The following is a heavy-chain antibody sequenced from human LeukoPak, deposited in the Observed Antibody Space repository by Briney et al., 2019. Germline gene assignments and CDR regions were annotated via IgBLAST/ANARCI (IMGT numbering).Heavy chain of an antibody. Sequence: GGSLRLSCAASGFTFSTYWMSWVRQAPGKGLEWVANIKQDGSEKYYVDSVKGRFTISRDNAKNSLYLQMNSLRAEDTAVYYCARDFETEDTVAFDYWGQGTLVTVSS. CDR3: ARDFETEDTVAFDY. J-gene: IGHJ4*02. CDR1: GFTFSTYW. D-gene: IGHD5-18*01. CDR2: IKQDGSEK. V-gene: IGHV3-7*01.